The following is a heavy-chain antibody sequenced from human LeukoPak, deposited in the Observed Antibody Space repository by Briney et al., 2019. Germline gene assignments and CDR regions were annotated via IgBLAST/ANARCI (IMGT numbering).Heavy chain of an antibody. D-gene: IGHD6-6*01. CDR1: GGSISSSSYY. J-gene: IGHJ4*02. V-gene: IGHV4-39*07. Sequence: SETLSLTCTVSGGSISSSSYYWGWIRQPPGKGLEWIGSIYYSGSTYYNPSLKSRVTISVDTSKNQFSLKLSSVTAADTAVYYCARDLYIAAFDYWGQGTLVTVSS. CDR2: IYYSGST. CDR3: ARDLYIAAFDY.